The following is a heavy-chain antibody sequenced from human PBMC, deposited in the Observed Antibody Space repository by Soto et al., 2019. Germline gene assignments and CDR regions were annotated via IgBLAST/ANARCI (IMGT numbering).Heavy chain of an antibody. CDR1: GYTFTGYY. D-gene: IGHD6-13*01. J-gene: IGHJ6*02. Sequence: ASVKVSCKASGYTFTGYYMHWVRQAPGQGLEWMGWINPNSGGTNYAQKFQGWVTMTRDTSISTAYMELSRLRSDDTAVYYCARAPGSNWYKTYYYGMDVWGQGTTVTVSS. V-gene: IGHV1-2*04. CDR2: INPNSGGT. CDR3: ARAPGSNWYKTYYYGMDV.